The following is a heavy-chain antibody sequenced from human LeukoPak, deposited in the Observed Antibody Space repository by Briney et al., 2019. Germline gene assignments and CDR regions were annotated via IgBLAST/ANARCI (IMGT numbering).Heavy chain of an antibody. CDR1: GFTFSSNA. CDR3: ARNPAGIGDY. J-gene: IGHJ4*02. V-gene: IGHV3-23*01. D-gene: IGHD1-26*01. Sequence: PGGSLRLSCAASGFTFSSNAMSWVRQAPGKGLEWVSVISASGGSTRDADSVKGRFTISRDNSKNTLYLQMNSLRAEDTAVYYCARNPAGIGDYWGQGTLVTVSS. CDR2: ISASGGST.